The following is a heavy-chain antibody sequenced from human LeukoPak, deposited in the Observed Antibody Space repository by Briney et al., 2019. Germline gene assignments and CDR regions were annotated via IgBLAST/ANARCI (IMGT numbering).Heavy chain of an antibody. D-gene: IGHD6-13*01. Sequence: SETLSLTCTVSGGSISSYYWSWIRQPPGKGLEWIGYIYYSGSTNYNPSLKSRVTISVDTSKNQFSLKLSSVTAADTPVYYCARACSSSWPYYYYSMDVWGKGTTVTVSS. CDR2: IYYSGST. CDR1: GGSISSYY. CDR3: ARACSSSWPYYYYSMDV. J-gene: IGHJ6*03. V-gene: IGHV4-59*01.